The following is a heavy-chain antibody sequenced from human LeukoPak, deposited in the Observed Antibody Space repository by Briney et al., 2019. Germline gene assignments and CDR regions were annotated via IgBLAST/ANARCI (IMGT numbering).Heavy chain of an antibody. D-gene: IGHD3-3*01. Sequence: GGSLRLSCAASRFTFSTYWMHWVRQAPGKGLVWVSRINSDGSSTGYADSVKGRFTISRDNAKNTLYLQMNSLRAEDTAVYYCVPRKEWSCYMDVWGKGTTVTVSS. CDR1: RFTFSTYW. V-gene: IGHV3-74*01. CDR3: VPRKEWSCYMDV. J-gene: IGHJ6*03. CDR2: INSDGSST.